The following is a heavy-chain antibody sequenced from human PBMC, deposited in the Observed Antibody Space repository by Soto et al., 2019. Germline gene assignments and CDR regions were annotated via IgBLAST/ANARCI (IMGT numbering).Heavy chain of an antibody. CDR3: AKMSSENYYDLVFS. CDR2: ISSSGNTI. V-gene: IGHV3-11*01. CDR1: GFTFSDNY. D-gene: IGHD3-22*01. Sequence: QVQLVESGGSLVKTSGSLRIACAASGFTFSDNYMSWVRQAPGKGLEWVSYISSSGNTIYYADSVKGRFTISRDNAKNSVYLQMNSLRAEDTALYFCAKMSSENYYDLVFSWGQGTLVTVSS. J-gene: IGHJ4*02.